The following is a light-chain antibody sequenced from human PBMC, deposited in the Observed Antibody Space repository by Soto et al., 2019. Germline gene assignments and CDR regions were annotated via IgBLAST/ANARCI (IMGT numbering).Light chain of an antibody. V-gene: IGKV3-11*01. Sequence: EIELTQSPATLSLSPGERASISCRASQSVGSYFAWYQQKPGQAPRLLIYDASKRDTGIPARFSGSGSGTEFTLTSSRLEPDDVAIYYCQLRSAWPLFTFGPGTRVDVK. J-gene: IGKJ3*01. CDR3: QLRSAWPLFT. CDR2: DAS. CDR1: QSVGSY.